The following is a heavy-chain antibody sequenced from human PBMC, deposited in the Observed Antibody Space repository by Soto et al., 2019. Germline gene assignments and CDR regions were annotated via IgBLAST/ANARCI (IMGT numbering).Heavy chain of an antibody. CDR3: AKDQHIVVVTGLDY. D-gene: IGHD2-21*02. Sequence: GSLRLSCAASGFTFSSYAMSWVRQAPGKGLEWVSAISGSGGSTYYADSVKGRFTISRDNSKNTLYLQMNSLRAEDTAVYYCAKDQHIVVVTGLDYWGQGTLVTVSS. CDR2: ISGSGGST. CDR1: GFTFSSYA. J-gene: IGHJ4*02. V-gene: IGHV3-23*01.